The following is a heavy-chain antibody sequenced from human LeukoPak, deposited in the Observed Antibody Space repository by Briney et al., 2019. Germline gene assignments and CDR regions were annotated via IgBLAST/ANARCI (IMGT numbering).Heavy chain of an antibody. V-gene: IGHV3-74*01. CDR2: INIDGSST. J-gene: IGHJ4*02. Sequence: GGFLRLSCAASGFTFSSYWMHWVRQAPGKGLVGVSRINIDGSSTNYADSVKGRFTISRDNAKNTLYLQMNSLRAEDTAVYYCARAPASYHFDYWGQGTLVTVSS. CDR1: GFTFSSYW. CDR3: ARAPASYHFDY.